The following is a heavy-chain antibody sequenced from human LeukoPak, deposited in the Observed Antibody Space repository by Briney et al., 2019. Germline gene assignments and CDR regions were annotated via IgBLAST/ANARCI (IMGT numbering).Heavy chain of an antibody. CDR2: MSSDGNKN. Sequence: GGSLRLSCEASGFTFSHYAMHWVRQAPGKGLEWVAVMSSDGNKNYYADSVKGRFTISKDNSKDTLYLEMHSLIREDTAVYYCARDLRGDYDFWSGRFPIDWGRGTLVTVPS. D-gene: IGHD3-3*01. J-gene: IGHJ4*02. CDR3: ARDLRGDYDFWSGRFPID. V-gene: IGHV3-30*04. CDR1: GFTFSHYA.